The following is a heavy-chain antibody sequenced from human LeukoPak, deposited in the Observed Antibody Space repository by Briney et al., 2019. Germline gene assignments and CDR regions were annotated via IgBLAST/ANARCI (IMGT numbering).Heavy chain of an antibody. CDR3: ITDGIYGDSLNDAFDI. CDR2: IKSKTDGGTT. D-gene: IGHD4-17*01. CDR1: GFTFHEYW. V-gene: IGHV3-15*01. J-gene: IGHJ3*02. Sequence: GGSLRLSCAASGFTFHEYWMSWVRQAPGKGLEWVGRIKSKTDGGTTDYAAPVKGRFTISRDDSKNTLYLQMNSLKTEDTAVYYCITDGIYGDSLNDAFDIWGQGTMVTVSS.